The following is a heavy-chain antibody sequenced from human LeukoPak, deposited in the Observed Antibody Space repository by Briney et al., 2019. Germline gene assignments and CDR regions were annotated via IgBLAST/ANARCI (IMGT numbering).Heavy chain of an antibody. D-gene: IGHD2/OR15-2a*01. CDR2: IYYSGST. V-gene: IGHV4-59*08. CDR1: GGSITGYY. J-gene: IGHJ3*02. Sequence: SETLSLTCSVSGGSITGYYWGWIRQPPGKGLECIGYIYYSGSTNYNPSLGSRVTISVDTSKSQFSLKLSSVTAADTAVYYCARRTTGSRGDAFDIWGQGTMVTVSS. CDR3: ARRTTGSRGDAFDI.